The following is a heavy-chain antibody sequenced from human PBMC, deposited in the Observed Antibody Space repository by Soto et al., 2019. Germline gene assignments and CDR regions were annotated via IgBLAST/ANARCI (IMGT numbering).Heavy chain of an antibody. CDR2: IWFDGANK. D-gene: IGHD6-13*01. CDR3: ARDSSSWYPPYYYYYMDV. J-gene: IGHJ6*03. V-gene: IGHV3-33*01. Sequence: GGSLRLSCAASGFTFSSYVMHWVRQAPGKGLEWVAVIWFDGANKYYADSVKGRFTISRDNSTNTLYLQMNSLRAEDTAVYYCARDSSSWYPPYYYYYMDVWGKGTTVTVSS. CDR1: GFTFSSYV.